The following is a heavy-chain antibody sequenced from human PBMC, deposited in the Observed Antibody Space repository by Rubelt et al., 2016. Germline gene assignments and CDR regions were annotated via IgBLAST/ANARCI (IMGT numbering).Heavy chain of an antibody. V-gene: IGHV3-48*02. D-gene: IGHD6-6*01. J-gene: IGHJ4*02. CDR2: ISSSSSTI. Sequence: GRGLEWVSYISSSSSTIYYADSVKGRFTISRDNAKNSLYLQMNSLRDEDTAVYYCARTSYSSSSDYFDYWGQGTLVTVSS. CDR3: ARTSYSSSSDYFDY.